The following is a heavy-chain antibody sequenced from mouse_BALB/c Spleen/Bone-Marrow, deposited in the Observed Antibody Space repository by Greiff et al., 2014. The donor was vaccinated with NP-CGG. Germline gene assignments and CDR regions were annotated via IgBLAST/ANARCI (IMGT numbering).Heavy chain of an antibody. CDR2: IYPGSGST. J-gene: IGHJ3*01. Sequence: LQQSGSELVRPGASVKLSCKASGYTFTSYWMHWVKQRPGQGLEWIGNIYPGSGSTNYDEKFKSKATLTVDTSSSTAYMQLSSLTSEDSAVYYCTGLGSTMITTDAYWGQGTLVTVSA. CDR3: TGLGSTMITTDAY. CDR1: GYTFTSYW. D-gene: IGHD2-4*01. V-gene: IGHV1S22*01.